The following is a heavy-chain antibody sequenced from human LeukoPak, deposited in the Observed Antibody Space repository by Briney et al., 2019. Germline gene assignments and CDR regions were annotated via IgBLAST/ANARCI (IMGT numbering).Heavy chain of an antibody. D-gene: IGHD3-10*01. J-gene: IGHJ3*02. CDR3: ARRKGVLWFGESLDAFDI. Sequence: ASVKVSCKASGYTFTGYYMHWVRQAPGQGLEWMGWINPNSGGTNYARKFQGRVTMTRDTSISTAYMELSRLRSDDTAVYYCARRKGVLWFGESLDAFDIWGQGTMVTVSS. V-gene: IGHV1-2*02. CDR1: GYTFTGYY. CDR2: INPNSGGT.